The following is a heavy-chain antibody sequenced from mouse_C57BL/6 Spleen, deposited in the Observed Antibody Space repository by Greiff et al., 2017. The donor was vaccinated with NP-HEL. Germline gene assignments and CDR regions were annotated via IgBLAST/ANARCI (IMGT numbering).Heavy chain of an antibody. V-gene: IGHV1-78*01. CDR3: ARDNYGSSYGYFDY. CDR1: GYTFTDHT. Sequence: VQLQQSDAELVKPGASVKISCKVSGYTFTDHTIHWMKQRPEQGLEWIGYIYPRDGSTKYNEKFKSKATLTADKSSSTDYMQLNSLTSEDSAVYFCARDNYGSSYGYFDYWGQGTTLTVSS. D-gene: IGHD1-1*01. J-gene: IGHJ2*01. CDR2: IYPRDGST.